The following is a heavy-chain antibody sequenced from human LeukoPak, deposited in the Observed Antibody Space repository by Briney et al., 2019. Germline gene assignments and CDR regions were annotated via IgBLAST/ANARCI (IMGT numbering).Heavy chain of an antibody. V-gene: IGHV3-30-3*01. J-gene: IGHJ6*02. CDR2: ISYDGSNK. D-gene: IGHD3-10*01. CDR1: GFTFSSYA. CDR3: AKDLITMVRGVGRGYYYGMDV. Sequence: GGSLRLSCAASGFTFSSYAMHWVRQAPGKGLEWVAVISYDGSNKYYADSVKGRFTISRDNSKNTLYLQMNSLRAEDTAVYYCAKDLITMVRGVGRGYYYGMDVWGQGTTVTVSS.